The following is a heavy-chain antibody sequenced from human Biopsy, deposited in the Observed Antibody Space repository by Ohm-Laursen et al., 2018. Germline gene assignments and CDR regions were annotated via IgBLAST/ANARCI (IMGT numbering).Heavy chain of an antibody. Sequence: VASVKVSCKASGYTFTSYEINWVRQATGQGLEWMGWMNPDSGNTGYAQNFQGRVTMTRNTSISTAYMELSSLKSEDTAVYFCARADPPLFYYGSGSSNWFDPRGQGTLVTVSS. CDR1: GYTFTSYE. CDR2: MNPDSGNT. J-gene: IGHJ5*02. CDR3: ARADPPLFYYGSGSSNWFDP. D-gene: IGHD3-10*01. V-gene: IGHV1-8*01.